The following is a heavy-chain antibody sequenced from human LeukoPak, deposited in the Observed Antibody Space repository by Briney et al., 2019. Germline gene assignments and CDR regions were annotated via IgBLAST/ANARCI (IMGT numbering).Heavy chain of an antibody. V-gene: IGHV3-15*01. Sequence: GGSLRLSCAASGFTFSNAWMSWVRQAPGKGLEWVGRIKSKTDGGTTDYAAPVKGRFTISRDDSKNTLYLQMNSLKTEDTAVYYCTAFLRSTGFDIRGQGTMVTVSS. D-gene: IGHD2/OR15-2a*01. CDR3: TAFLRSTGFDI. J-gene: IGHJ3*02. CDR1: GFTFSNAW. CDR2: IKSKTDGGTT.